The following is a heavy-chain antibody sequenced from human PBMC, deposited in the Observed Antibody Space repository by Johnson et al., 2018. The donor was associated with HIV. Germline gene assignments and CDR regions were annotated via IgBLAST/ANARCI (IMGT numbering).Heavy chain of an antibody. CDR3: ARVGANFDAFDI. CDR2: INWNGGST. CDR1: GFTFDDYG. V-gene: IGHV3-20*04. Sequence: VQLVESGGGLVQPGGSLRLSCAASGFTFDDYGMSWVRQAPGKGLEWVSGINWNGGSTGYADSVKGRFTISRDNAKNSLYLQMNSLRAEDTAFYYCARVGANFDAFDIWGQGTMVTVSS. D-gene: IGHD4/OR15-4a*01. J-gene: IGHJ3*02.